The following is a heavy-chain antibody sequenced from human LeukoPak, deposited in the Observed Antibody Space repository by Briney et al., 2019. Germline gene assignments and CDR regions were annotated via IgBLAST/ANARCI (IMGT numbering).Heavy chain of an antibody. V-gene: IGHV3-23*01. D-gene: IGHD5-18*01. CDR1: GFRISNSYA. Sequence: GGSLRLSCAASGFRISNSYAMSWVRQAPGKGLEWVSSTSGSGVNTYYADSVKGRFTISRDTSKNTLYLQMNSLRADDTAVYYCAKDSRGYSYGGQLDYWGQGTLVTVSS. J-gene: IGHJ4*02. CDR3: AKDSRGYSYGGQLDY. CDR2: TSGSGVNT.